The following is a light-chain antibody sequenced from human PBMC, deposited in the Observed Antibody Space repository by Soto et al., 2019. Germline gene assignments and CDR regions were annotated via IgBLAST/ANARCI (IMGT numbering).Light chain of an antibody. CDR3: SSYTSSSTWV. CDR1: SSNVGSYNR. V-gene: IGLV2-18*02. Sequence: QSVLTQPPSVSGSPGQSVTISCTGTSSNVGSYNRVSWYQQPPGTAPKLMIYEVSNRPSGVPDRFSGSKSGNTASLTISGLQAEDEDDYYCSSYTSSSTWVFGTGTKVTVL. CDR2: EVS. J-gene: IGLJ1*01.